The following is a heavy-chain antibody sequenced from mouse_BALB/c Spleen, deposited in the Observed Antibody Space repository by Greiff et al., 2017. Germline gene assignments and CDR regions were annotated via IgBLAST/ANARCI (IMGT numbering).Heavy chain of an antibody. V-gene: IGHV2-9*02. J-gene: IGHJ3*01. CDR3: ARGGTAY. CDR1: GFSLTSYG. D-gene: IGHD3-3*01. CDR2: ILAGGST. Sequence: QVQLKESGPGLVAPSQSLSITCTVSGFSLTSYGVHWVRQPPGKGLEWLGVILAGGSTNYNSALMSRLSISKDNSKSQVFLKMNRLQTDDTAMYYCARGGTAYWGQGTLVTVSA.